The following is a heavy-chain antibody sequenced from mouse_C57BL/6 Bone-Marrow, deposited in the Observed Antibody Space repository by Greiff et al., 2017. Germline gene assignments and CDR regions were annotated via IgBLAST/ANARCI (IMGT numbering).Heavy chain of an antibody. Sequence: EVQLQQSGPELVKPGASVKMSCKASGYTFTDYNMHWVKQSHGKSLEWIGYINPNNGGTSYNQKFKGKATLTVNKSSSTAYMELRSLTSEDSAVYYCVGSSYEGFAYWGQGTLVTVSA. CDR2: INPNNGGT. CDR1: GYTFTDYN. CDR3: VGSSYEGFAY. V-gene: IGHV1-22*01. J-gene: IGHJ3*01. D-gene: IGHD1-1*01.